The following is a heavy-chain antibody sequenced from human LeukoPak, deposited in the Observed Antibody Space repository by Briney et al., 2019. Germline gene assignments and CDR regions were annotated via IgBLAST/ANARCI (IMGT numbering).Heavy chain of an antibody. CDR1: GASISHDY. Sequence: ASETLSLTCIVSGASISHDYWSWVRQPAGKGLEWVGRVYSSGTNYNPSLKSRVTMSLDTSNNQFSLKLTSVTAADTAVYYCARAPGAWRDYYMDVWGKGTTVTVSS. V-gene: IGHV4-4*07. CDR2: VYSSGT. J-gene: IGHJ6*03. CDR3: ARAPGAWRDYYMDV. D-gene: IGHD3-3*01.